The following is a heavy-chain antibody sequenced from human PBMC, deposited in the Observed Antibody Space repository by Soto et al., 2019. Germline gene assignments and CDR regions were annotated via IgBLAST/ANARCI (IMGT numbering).Heavy chain of an antibody. V-gene: IGHV1-18*01. CDR3: ARGRYGDY. Sequence: QVHLVQSGAEVKKPGASVKVSCKASGYTFTSYGITWVRQAPGQGLEWMGWISAHNGNTDYAQKLQGRVIVTRDTSTSTAYMELRSLISDDTAVYYVARGRYGDYWGQGALVTVSS. CDR2: ISAHNGNT. CDR1: GYTFTSYG. J-gene: IGHJ4*02. D-gene: IGHD1-1*01.